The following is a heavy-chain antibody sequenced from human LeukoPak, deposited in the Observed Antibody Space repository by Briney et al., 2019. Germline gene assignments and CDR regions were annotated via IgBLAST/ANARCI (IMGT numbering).Heavy chain of an antibody. J-gene: IGHJ3*02. CDR2: ISAYNGNT. CDR3: AREFGWEFTANGFDI. CDR1: GYTFTSYD. D-gene: IGHD1-26*01. Sequence: ASMKVSCKASGYTFTSYDISWVRQAPGQGLEWMGWISAYNGNTNYAQKLQGRVTMTTDTSTSTAYMELRSLRSDDTAVYYCAREFGWEFTANGFDIWGQGTMVTVSS. V-gene: IGHV1-18*01.